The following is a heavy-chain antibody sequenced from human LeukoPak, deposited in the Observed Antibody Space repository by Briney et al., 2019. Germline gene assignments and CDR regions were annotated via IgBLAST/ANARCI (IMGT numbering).Heavy chain of an antibody. J-gene: IGHJ5*02. CDR2: IRSTSET. CDR1: EFTFSSYS. Sequence: GGSLRLSCAASEFTFSSYSMNWVRQAPGKGLEWVSHIRSTSETFYADSVQGRFTISRDHARNSLYLQMNNLRGEDTAIYYCARDAGNSGYGCDLWGQGTLVTVSS. V-gene: IGHV3-48*01. CDR3: ARDAGNSGYGCDL. D-gene: IGHD5-12*01.